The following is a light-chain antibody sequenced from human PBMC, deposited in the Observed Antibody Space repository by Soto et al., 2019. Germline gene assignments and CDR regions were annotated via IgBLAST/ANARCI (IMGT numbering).Light chain of an antibody. J-gene: IGKJ5*01. V-gene: IGKV3D-15*01. CDR2: GAS. Sequence: IVLTQSPDTLSVSPGERATLSCRASQTVGSNLAWYQQKPGQAPRLLIYGASTRASDTPARFSGSGSVTEFALTISSLQSEDFAVYYCQQYNNWPITFGQGTRPEIK. CDR3: QQYNNWPIT. CDR1: QTVGSN.